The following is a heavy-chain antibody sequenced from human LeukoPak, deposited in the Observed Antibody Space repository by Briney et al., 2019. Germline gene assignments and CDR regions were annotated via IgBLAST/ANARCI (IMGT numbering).Heavy chain of an antibody. CDR1: GFTFSSYA. J-gene: IGHJ4*02. Sequence: GGSLRLSCAASGFTFSSYAMHWVRQAPGKGLEWVAVISYDGSNKYYADSVKGRFTISRDNSKNTLYLQMNSLRAEDTAVYYCARAIKAVAGTFHRDYYFDYWGQGTLVTVSS. V-gene: IGHV3-30*04. CDR3: ARAIKAVAGTFHRDYYFDY. CDR2: ISYDGSNK. D-gene: IGHD6-19*01.